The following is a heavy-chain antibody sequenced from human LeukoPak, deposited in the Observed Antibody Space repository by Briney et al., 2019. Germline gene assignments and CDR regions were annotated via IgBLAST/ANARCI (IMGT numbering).Heavy chain of an antibody. J-gene: IGHJ5*02. CDR2: IIPILGIA. Sequence: GASVKVSCKTSGDTFSSYTISWVRQAPGQGLEWMGRIIPILGIANYAQKFQGRVTITADKSTSTAYMELSSLRSEDTAVYYCARGYCSGGSCYSFDPWGQGTLVTV. V-gene: IGHV1-69*02. CDR3: ARGYCSGGSCYSFDP. CDR1: GDTFSSYT. D-gene: IGHD2-15*01.